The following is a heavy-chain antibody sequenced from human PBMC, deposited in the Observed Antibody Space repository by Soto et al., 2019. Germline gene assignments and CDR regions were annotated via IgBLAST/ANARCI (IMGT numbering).Heavy chain of an antibody. J-gene: IGHJ6*02. CDR3: ARGVRFSYPYSYYGMDV. V-gene: IGHV3-30-3*01. Sequence: GGSLRLSCAASGFTFSSYAMHWVRQAPGKGLEWVAVISYDGSNKYYADSVKGRFTISRDNSKNTLYLQMNSLRAEDTAVYYCARGVRFSYPYSYYGMDVWGQGPTVSVSS. D-gene: IGHD3-3*01. CDR1: GFTFSSYA. CDR2: ISYDGSNK.